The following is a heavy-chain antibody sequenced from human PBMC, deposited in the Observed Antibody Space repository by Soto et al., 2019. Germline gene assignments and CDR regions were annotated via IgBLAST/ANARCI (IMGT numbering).Heavy chain of an antibody. J-gene: IGHJ4*02. D-gene: IGHD5-18*01. V-gene: IGHV4-30-4*01. CDR3: ARVRIQLWYIDY. CDR2: IYYSGST. CDR1: GGSISSGDYY. Sequence: SETLSLTCTVSGGSISSGDYYWSWIRQPPGKGLEWIGYIYYSGSTYYNPSLKSRVTISVDTSKNQFSLKLSSVTAADTAVYYCARVRIQLWYIDYWGQGTLVTVSS.